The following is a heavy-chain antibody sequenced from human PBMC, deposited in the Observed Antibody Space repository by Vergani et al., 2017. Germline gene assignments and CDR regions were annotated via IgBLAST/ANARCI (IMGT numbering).Heavy chain of an antibody. CDR2: IYYSGST. V-gene: IGHV4-31*03. CDR3: ARVRMYCSSTSCPGGHFQH. J-gene: IGHJ1*01. D-gene: IGHD2-2*01. CDR1: GGSISSGGYY. Sequence: QVQLQESGPGLVKPSETLSLTCTVSGGSISSGGYYWSWIRQHPGKGLEWIGYIYYSGSTYYNPSLKSRVTISVDRSKNQFSLKLSSVTAADTAVYYCARVRMYCSSTSCPGGHFQHWGQGTLVTVSS.